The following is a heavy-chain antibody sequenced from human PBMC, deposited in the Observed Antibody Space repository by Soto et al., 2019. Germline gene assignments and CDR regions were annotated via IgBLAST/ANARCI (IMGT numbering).Heavy chain of an antibody. CDR3: ARWVSAAGAVFDC. Sequence: QVQLQESGPGLVKPSGTLSLTCAVSGGSISSSNWWTWVRQPPGKGLEWMGEIYRSGSTNYNPSLMGRVTFSVDTSKDHFSLRLNSVTAADTAVYYCARWVSAAGAVFDCWGQGTLVTVSS. V-gene: IGHV4-4*02. CDR2: IYRSGST. CDR1: GGSISSSNW. J-gene: IGHJ4*02. D-gene: IGHD6-13*01.